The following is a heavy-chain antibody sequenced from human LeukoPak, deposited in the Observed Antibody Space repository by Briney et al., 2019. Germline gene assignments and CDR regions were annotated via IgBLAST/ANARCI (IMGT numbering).Heavy chain of an antibody. CDR1: GFTFSGNW. Sequence: TGGSLRLSCEASGFTFSGNWMSWVRQPPGKGLEWVASINPDGRQILYVDSVRGRFTISRDNTKSSLYLQMNSLGAEDTALYYCAKLLGTSTTYDSWGQGARVTVSS. J-gene: IGHJ4*02. V-gene: IGHV3-7*01. CDR3: AKLLGTSTTYDS. D-gene: IGHD2/OR15-2a*01. CDR2: INPDGRQI.